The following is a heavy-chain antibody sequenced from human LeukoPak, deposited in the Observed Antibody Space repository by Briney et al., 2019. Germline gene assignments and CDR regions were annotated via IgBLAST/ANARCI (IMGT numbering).Heavy chain of an antibody. CDR2: INHDATEK. CDR3: ARVRSAAAGPLDY. V-gene: IGHV3-7*01. Sequence: GGSLRLSCVASGSSFDSYWMNWVRQAPGRGLEWVANINHDATEKYYVDSVKGRFTISRDNAKKSLYLQMNRLRADDTAVYHCARVRSAAAGPLDYWGQGTLVTVSS. CDR1: GSSFDSYW. D-gene: IGHD6-13*01. J-gene: IGHJ4*02.